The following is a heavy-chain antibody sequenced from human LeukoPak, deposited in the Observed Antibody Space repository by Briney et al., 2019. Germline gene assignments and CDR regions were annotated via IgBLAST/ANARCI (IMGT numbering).Heavy chain of an antibody. CDR2: IYTSGSASGST. Sequence: SETLSLTCTVSGGSITSGSYYWSWIRQPAGKGLEWIGRIYTSGSASGSTNYNPSLKSRVTMSVDTSKNQFSLKLSSVTAADTAVYYCARVSGYYDLIYWGQGTLVTVSS. CDR1: GGSITSGSYY. D-gene: IGHD3-3*01. J-gene: IGHJ1*01. V-gene: IGHV4-61*02. CDR3: ARVSGYYDLIY.